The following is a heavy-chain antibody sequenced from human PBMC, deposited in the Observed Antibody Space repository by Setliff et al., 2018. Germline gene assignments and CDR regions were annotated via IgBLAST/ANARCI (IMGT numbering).Heavy chain of an antibody. CDR3: ARDQWVRSPPLYFSYSMDV. Sequence: ETLSLTCTVSGLSLSSTTYYWAWVRQPPGKGLEWIGSVSYFGSGYYNPSLRGRVTVSLDTSKNQFSLKLTSMTAADTAVYYCARDQWVRSPPLYFSYSMDVWGQGTTVTVSS. J-gene: IGHJ6*02. V-gene: IGHV4-39*07. CDR1: GLSLSSTTYY. CDR2: VSYFGSG. D-gene: IGHD5-12*01.